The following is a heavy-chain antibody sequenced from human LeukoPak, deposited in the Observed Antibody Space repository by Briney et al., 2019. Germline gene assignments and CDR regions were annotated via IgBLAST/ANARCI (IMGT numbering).Heavy chain of an antibody. J-gene: IGHJ4*02. V-gene: IGHV4-34*01. Sequence: TPSETLSLTCSVYGGSFSGYYWRWIPQPPGKGLEWIGEINHSGNSNYNPSLKSRVTISVDTSKNQFSLKLNSVTAADTGVYYCARGLTHSGQGTLVTVSS. CDR2: INHSGNS. CDR1: GGSFSGYY. CDR3: ARGLTH.